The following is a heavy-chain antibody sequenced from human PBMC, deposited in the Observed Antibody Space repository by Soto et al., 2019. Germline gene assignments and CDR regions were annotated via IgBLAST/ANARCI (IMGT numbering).Heavy chain of an antibody. D-gene: IGHD3-16*02. CDR1: GYTFTGYY. V-gene: IGHV1-2*04. Sequence: ASVKVSCKASGYTFTGYYMHWVRQAPGQGLEWMGWINPNSGGTNYAQKFQGWVTMTRDTSISTAYMELSRLRSDDTAVYYCARGDYVWGSYRGTYYFDYWGQGTLVTVSS. CDR3: ARGDYVWGSYRGTYYFDY. CDR2: INPNSGGT. J-gene: IGHJ4*02.